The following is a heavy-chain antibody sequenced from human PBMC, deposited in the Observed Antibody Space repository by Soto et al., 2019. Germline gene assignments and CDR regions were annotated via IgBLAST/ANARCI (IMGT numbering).Heavy chain of an antibody. V-gene: IGHV3-73*01. Sequence: GGSLRLSCAASGFTFSGSAMHWVRQASGKGLEWVGRIRSKANSYATAYAASVKGRFTISRDDSKNTAYLQMNSLKTEDTAVYYCTRRAFWGYYSSGYYARLDAFDIWGQGTMVTVSS. J-gene: IGHJ3*02. CDR1: GFTFSGSA. CDR3: TRRAFWGYYSSGYYARLDAFDI. CDR2: IRSKANSYAT. D-gene: IGHD3-22*01.